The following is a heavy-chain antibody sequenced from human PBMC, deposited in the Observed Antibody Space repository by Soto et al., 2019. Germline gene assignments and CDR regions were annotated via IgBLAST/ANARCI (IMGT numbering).Heavy chain of an antibody. Sequence: QVQLVESGGGVVQPGRSLRLSCAASGFTFSSYAMHWVRQAPGKGLEWVAVISFDGSIKYYADSVKGRFTISRDYSKNTLDLQVNSLRSEDTAVYYCARDLGSSGWYVDYWGQGTLVTVSS. D-gene: IGHD6-19*01. J-gene: IGHJ4*02. CDR2: ISFDGSIK. CDR3: ARDLGSSGWYVDY. V-gene: IGHV3-30-3*01. CDR1: GFTFSSYA.